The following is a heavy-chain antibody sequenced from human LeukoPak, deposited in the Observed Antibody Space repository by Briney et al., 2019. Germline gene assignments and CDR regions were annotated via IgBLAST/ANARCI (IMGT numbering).Heavy chain of an antibody. CDR3: ARGSGWGYCSGGSCSFDY. V-gene: IGHV3-53*04. CDR2: IYSGGST. Sequence: PGGSLRLSCAASGFTFSSNYMSWVRQAPGKGLEWVSVIYSGGSTYYSDSVKGRFTISRHNSKNTLYLQMNSLRAEDTAVYYCARGSGWGYCSGGSCSFDYWGQGTLVTVSS. CDR1: GFTFSSNY. D-gene: IGHD2-15*01. J-gene: IGHJ4*02.